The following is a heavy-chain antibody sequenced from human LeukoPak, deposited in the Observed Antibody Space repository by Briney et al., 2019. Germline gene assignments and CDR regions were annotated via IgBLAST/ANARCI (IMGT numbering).Heavy chain of an antibody. Sequence: SETLSLTCAVYGGSSSGYYWSWIRQPPGKGLEWIGEINHSGSTNYNPSLKSRVTISVDTSKNQFSLKLSSVTAADTAVYYCARGQWEYSYGPIYYFDYWGQGTLVTVSS. CDR3: ARGQWEYSYGPIYYFDY. J-gene: IGHJ4*02. D-gene: IGHD5-18*01. V-gene: IGHV4-34*01. CDR2: INHSGST. CDR1: GGSSSGYY.